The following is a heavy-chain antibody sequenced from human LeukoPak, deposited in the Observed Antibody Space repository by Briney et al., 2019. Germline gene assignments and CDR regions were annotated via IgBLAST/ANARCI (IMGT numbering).Heavy chain of an antibody. CDR3: ARLPLDGDYDY. V-gene: IGHV4-59*08. Sequence: PSETLSLTCTVSGGSISSYYWSWIRQPAGKGLEWIGSIYHSGSTYYNPSLKSRVTISVDTSKNQFSLKLSSVTAADTAVYYCARLPLDGDYDYWGQGTLVTVSS. CDR1: GGSISSYY. CDR2: IYHSGST. D-gene: IGHD4-17*01. J-gene: IGHJ4*02.